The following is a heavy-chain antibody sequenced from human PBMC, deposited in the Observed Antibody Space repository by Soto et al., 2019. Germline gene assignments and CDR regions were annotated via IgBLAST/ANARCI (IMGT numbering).Heavy chain of an antibody. CDR1: GFTFSSYG. CDR3: ARDQGIQWLVNYYYYGMDV. CDR2: IWYDGSNK. D-gene: IGHD6-19*01. J-gene: IGHJ6*02. V-gene: IGHV3-33*01. Sequence: GGSLRLSCAASGFTFSSYGMHWVRQAPGKGLEWVAVIWYDGSNKYYADSVKGRFTISRDNSKNTLYLQMNSLRAEDTAVYYCARDQGIQWLVNYYYYGMDVWGQGTTVTVSS.